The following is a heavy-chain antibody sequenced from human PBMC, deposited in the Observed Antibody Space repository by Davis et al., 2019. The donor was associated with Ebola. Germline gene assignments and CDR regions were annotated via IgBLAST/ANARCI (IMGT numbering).Heavy chain of an antibody. CDR3: ARGGVRLRFGIIDY. Sequence: MPSETLSLTCTVSGGSISSSSYYWGWIRQPPGKGLEWIGSIYYSGSTYYNPSLKSRVTISVDTSKNQFSLKLSSVTAADTAVYYCARGGVRLRFGIIDYWGQGTLVTVSS. CDR2: IYYSGST. D-gene: IGHD3-3*01. J-gene: IGHJ4*02. CDR1: GGSISSSSYY. V-gene: IGHV4-39*01.